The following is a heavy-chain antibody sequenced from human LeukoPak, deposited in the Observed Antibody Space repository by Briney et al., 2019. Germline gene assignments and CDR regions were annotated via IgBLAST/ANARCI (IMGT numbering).Heavy chain of an antibody. J-gene: IGHJ3*02. D-gene: IGHD6-19*01. V-gene: IGHV4-34*01. CDR3: ARTGSGWYHDAFDI. Sequence: SETLSLTCAVYGGSFSGYYWSWIRQPPGKGLEWIGEINHSGSTNYNPSLKSRVTISVDTSKNQFSLKLSSVTAADTAVYYCARTGSGWYHDAFDIWGQGTMVTVSS. CDR2: INHSGST. CDR1: GGSFSGYY.